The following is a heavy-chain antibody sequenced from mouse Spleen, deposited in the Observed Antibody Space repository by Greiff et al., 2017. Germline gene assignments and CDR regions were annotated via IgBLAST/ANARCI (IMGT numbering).Heavy chain of an antibody. J-gene: IGHJ3*01. CDR3: ARRGLGGSWFAY. V-gene: IGHV1-26*01. Sequence: EVQLQQSGPELVKPGASVKISCKASGYTFTDYYMNWVKQSHGKSLEWIGDINPNNGGTSYNQKFKGKATLTVDKSSSTAYMELRSLTSEDSAVYYCARRGLGGSWFAYWGQGTLVTVSA. D-gene: IGHD4-1*01. CDR2: INPNNGGT. CDR1: GYTFTDYY.